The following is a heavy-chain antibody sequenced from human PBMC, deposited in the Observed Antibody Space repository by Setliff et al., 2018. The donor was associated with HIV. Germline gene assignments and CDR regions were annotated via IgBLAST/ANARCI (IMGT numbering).Heavy chain of an antibody. J-gene: IGHJ5*02. Sequence: ASVKVSCKASGYTFTSYYMHWVRQAPGQGLEWMGIINPSGGSTSYAQKFQGRVTVTRDTSTSTVYMELSSLRSEDTAVYYCARDDEDGTDCSGGSCRRWFDPWGQGTLVTVSS. CDR3: ARDDEDGTDCSGGSCRRWFDP. D-gene: IGHD2-15*01. CDR2: INPSGGST. CDR1: GYTFTSYY. V-gene: IGHV1-46*01.